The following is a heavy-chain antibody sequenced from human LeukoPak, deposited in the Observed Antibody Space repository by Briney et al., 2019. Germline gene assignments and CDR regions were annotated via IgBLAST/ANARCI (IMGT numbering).Heavy chain of an antibody. V-gene: IGHV3-48*04. J-gene: IGHJ4*02. CDR3: ARDGGYYYDSSGLPGAFDY. D-gene: IGHD3-22*01. Sequence: GGSLRLSCAASGFTFSSYSMNWVRQAPGKGLEWVSYISSSSSTIYYADSVKGRFTISRDNAKNSLYLQMNSLRAEDTAVYYCARDGGYYYDSSGLPGAFDYWGQGTLVTVSS. CDR2: ISSSSSTI. CDR1: GFTFSSYS.